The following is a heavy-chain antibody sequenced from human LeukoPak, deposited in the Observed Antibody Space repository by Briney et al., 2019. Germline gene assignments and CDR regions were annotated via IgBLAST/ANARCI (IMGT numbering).Heavy chain of an antibody. CDR1: GGSISSYY. D-gene: IGHD2-2*01. CDR3: ARDPGPYCSSTSCYFGNWFDP. V-gene: IGHV4-59*01. Sequence: PSETLSLTCTVSGGSISSYYWSWIRQPPGKGLEWIGYIYYSGSTNYNPSLKSRVTISVDTSKNQFSLQLSSVTAADTAVYYCARDPGPYCSSTSCYFGNWFDPWGQGTLVTVSS. CDR2: IYYSGST. J-gene: IGHJ5*02.